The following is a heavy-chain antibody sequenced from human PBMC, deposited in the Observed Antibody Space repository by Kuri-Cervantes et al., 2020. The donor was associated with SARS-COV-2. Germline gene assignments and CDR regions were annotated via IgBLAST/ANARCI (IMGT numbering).Heavy chain of an antibody. J-gene: IGHJ4*02. D-gene: IGHD3-3*01. CDR3: ARGWRVFDY. Sequence: GGSLRLSCAASGFTFSSYAMSWVRQAPGKGLEWVAFIRYDGSNKHYADSVKGRFTISRDNSKNTLYLQMNSLRAEDTAVHYCARGWRVFDYWGQGTLVTVSS. CDR1: GFTFSSYA. CDR2: IRYDGSNK. V-gene: IGHV3-30*02.